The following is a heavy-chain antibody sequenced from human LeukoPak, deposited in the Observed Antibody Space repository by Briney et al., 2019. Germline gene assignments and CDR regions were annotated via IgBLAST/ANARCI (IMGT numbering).Heavy chain of an antibody. J-gene: IGHJ4*02. V-gene: IGHV3-33*01. CDR1: GFTFCSYG. Sequence: PGRSLRLSCAASGFTFCSYGMHWVRQAPGKGLEWVALIWYDGSNRYYADSVRGRFTISRDTSKNTLYLQMNSLRAEDTAVYYCARASDHYDTYPDIWGQGTLVTVSS. D-gene: IGHD3-22*01. CDR3: ARASDHYDTYPDI. CDR2: IWYDGSNR.